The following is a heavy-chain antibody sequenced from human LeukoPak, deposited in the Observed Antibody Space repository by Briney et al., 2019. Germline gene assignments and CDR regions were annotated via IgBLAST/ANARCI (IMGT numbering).Heavy chain of an antibody. CDR1: GFTFSSYS. CDR2: INSNSSYI. V-gene: IGHV3-21*01. J-gene: IGHJ4*02. CDR3: ARYIGSGSYYTPDY. D-gene: IGHD3-10*01. Sequence: GGSLRLSCAASGFTFSSYSMNWVRQAPGKGLEWVSSINSNSSYIYYADSVKGRFTISRDNAKNSLYLQMNSLRAEEKAMYYCARYIGSGSYYTPDYWGQGTLVTVSS.